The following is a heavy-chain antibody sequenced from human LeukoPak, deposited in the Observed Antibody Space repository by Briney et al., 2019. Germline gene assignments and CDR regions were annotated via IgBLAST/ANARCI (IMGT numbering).Heavy chain of an antibody. CDR2: IWYDGSNK. D-gene: IGHD3-3*01. Sequence: GGSLRLSCAASGFTFSSYGMHWVRQAPGKGLEWVAVIWYDGSNKYYADSVKGRFTISRDNSKNTLYLQMNSLRAEDTAVYYCAKDATIFDPDSWFDPWGQGTLVTVSS. CDR3: AKDATIFDPDSWFDP. V-gene: IGHV3-33*06. J-gene: IGHJ5*02. CDR1: GFTFSSYG.